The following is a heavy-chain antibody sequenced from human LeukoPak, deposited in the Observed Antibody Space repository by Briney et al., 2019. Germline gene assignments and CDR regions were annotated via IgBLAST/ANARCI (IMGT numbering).Heavy chain of an antibody. D-gene: IGHD6-6*01. Sequence: GGSLRLSCAASGFTVSSNYMSWVRQAPGKGLEWVSVIYSGGSTYHADSVKGRFTISRDNSKNTLYFQMNSLRVEDTAVYYCARDSSSSSYGTDVWGQGTTVTVSS. V-gene: IGHV3-53*01. CDR3: ARDSSSSSYGTDV. J-gene: IGHJ6*02. CDR2: IYSGGST. CDR1: GFTVSSNY.